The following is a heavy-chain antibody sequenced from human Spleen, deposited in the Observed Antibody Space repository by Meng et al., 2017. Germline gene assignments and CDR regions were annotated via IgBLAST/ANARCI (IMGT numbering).Heavy chain of an antibody. CDR2: IFTSGNT. J-gene: IGHJ3*02. CDR3: ARVGYYGSGSYYPDAFDI. V-gene: IGHV4-61*02. Sequence: SCTVSGGSISSGRYYWSWIRQPAGKGLEWIGRIFTSGNTNYNPSLRSRVTISIDTSKLQFSLKLSSVTAADTAVYYCARVGYYGSGSYYPDAFDIWGQGTMVTVSS. CDR1: GGSISSGRYY. D-gene: IGHD3-10*01.